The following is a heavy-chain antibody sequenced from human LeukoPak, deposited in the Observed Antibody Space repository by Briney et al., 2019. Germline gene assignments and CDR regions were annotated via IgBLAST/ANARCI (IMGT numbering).Heavy chain of an antibody. CDR1: XXTXSXSA. D-gene: IGHD6-19*01. V-gene: IGHV3-23*01. CDR3: AKWTRRTVYSSGWYYFDY. CDR2: ISGSGGST. J-gene: IGHJ4*02. Sequence: XXXSCXVSXXTXSXSAMSWVRQAPGKGLEWVSAISGSGGSTYYADSVKGRFTISRDNSKNTLYLQMNSLRAEDTAVYYCAKWTRRTVYSSGWYYFDYWGQGTLVTVSS.